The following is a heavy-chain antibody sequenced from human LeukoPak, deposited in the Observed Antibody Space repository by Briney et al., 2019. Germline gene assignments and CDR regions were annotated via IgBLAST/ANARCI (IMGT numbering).Heavy chain of an antibody. Sequence: SETLSLTCTVSGGSISGSSYYWAWIRQPPGKGLEWIVSGFYSGSAYYNPSLKSRVTISVDTSKNQFSLNLSSVTAAGTAVYYCARLRGAMTPVTSDFDYWGQGTLVTVSS. CDR2: GFYSGSA. CDR1: GGSISGSSYY. J-gene: IGHJ4*02. CDR3: ARLRGAMTPVTSDFDY. D-gene: IGHD4-17*01. V-gene: IGHV4-39*01.